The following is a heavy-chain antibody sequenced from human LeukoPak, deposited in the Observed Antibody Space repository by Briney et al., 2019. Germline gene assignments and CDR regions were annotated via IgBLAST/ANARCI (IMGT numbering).Heavy chain of an antibody. Sequence: GASVKVSCKASGNTFTSYAMNWVRQAPGQGLEWMGWINTNTGNPTYAQGFTGRFVFSLDTSVSTAYLQISSLKAEDTAVYYCARDLTIFGVVNLYYYYYGMDVWGQGTTVTVSS. J-gene: IGHJ6*02. CDR2: INTNTGNP. V-gene: IGHV7-4-1*02. CDR1: GNTFTSYA. D-gene: IGHD3-3*01. CDR3: ARDLTIFGVVNLYYYYYGMDV.